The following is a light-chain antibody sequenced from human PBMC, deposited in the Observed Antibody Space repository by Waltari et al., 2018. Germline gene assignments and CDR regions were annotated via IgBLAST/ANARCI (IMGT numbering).Light chain of an antibody. CDR2: QAS. J-gene: IGKJ2*01. CDR1: QSIYIW. Sequence: DIQMTQSPSTLSASVGDRVIITCRASQSIYIWLAWYQQKPGKAPNVLIYQASSLQNGVPSRFSGSGSGTEFTLTISSLQPDDFATYYCQQYNYYPYTFGQGTRLEIK. CDR3: QQYNYYPYT. V-gene: IGKV1-5*03.